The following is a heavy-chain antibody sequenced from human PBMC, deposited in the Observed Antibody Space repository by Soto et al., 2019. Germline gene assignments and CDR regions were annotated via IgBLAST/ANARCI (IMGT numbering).Heavy chain of an antibody. Sequence: LSLTCTVSGGSISSSSYYWGWIRQPPGKGLEWIGSIYYSGSTYYNPSLKSRVTISVDTSKNQFSLKLSSVTAADTAVYYCARMRGTMVRGDYYGMDVWGQGTTVTVSS. CDR3: ARMRGTMVRGDYYGMDV. CDR1: GGSISSSSYY. CDR2: IYYSGST. J-gene: IGHJ6*02. D-gene: IGHD3-10*01. V-gene: IGHV4-39*01.